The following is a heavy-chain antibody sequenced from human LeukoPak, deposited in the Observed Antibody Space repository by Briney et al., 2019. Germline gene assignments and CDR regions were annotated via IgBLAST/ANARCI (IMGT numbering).Heavy chain of an antibody. Sequence: PSETLSLTCTVSGGSISSYYWSWIRQPPGKGLEWIGYIYYSGSTNYNPSLKSRVTISVDTSKNQFSLKLSSVTAADTAVYYCARAPGGDDHFDYWGQGILVTVSS. CDR2: IYYSGST. CDR3: ARAPGGDDHFDY. CDR1: GGSISSYY. V-gene: IGHV4-59*01. D-gene: IGHD2-21*02. J-gene: IGHJ4*02.